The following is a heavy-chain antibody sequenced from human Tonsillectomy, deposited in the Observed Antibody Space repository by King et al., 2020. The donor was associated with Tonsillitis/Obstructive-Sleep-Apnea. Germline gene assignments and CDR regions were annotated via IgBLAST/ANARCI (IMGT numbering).Heavy chain of an antibody. J-gene: IGHJ4*02. CDR1: GYTFTGYY. CDR3: ARDQELYSSPFDF. CDR2: INPKSGGT. Sequence: VQLVESGAEVKKPGASVKVSCTASGYTFTGYYMHWVRQAPGQGLEWMGWINPKSGGTNYAQKFQGRVTMTADTSISTAYMELSSLRSDDTAVYFCARDQELYSSPFDFWGQGTLVTVSS. D-gene: IGHD6-13*01. V-gene: IGHV1-2*02.